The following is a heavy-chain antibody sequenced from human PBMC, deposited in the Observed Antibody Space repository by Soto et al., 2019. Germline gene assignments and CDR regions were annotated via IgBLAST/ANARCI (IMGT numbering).Heavy chain of an antibody. CDR3: PSYRHDF. CDR2: TYYRSRWYH. D-gene: IGHD4-4*01. Sequence: SQALSLTCAISGDSISSNSAAWNWIRQSPSRGFEWLGRTYYRSRWYHDYAVSVKSRIIINPDTSKNQVSLQLNSVTPDDTAVYDGPSYRHDFWGRGTVVTVSA. V-gene: IGHV6-1*01. CDR1: GDSISSNSAA. J-gene: IGHJ4*02.